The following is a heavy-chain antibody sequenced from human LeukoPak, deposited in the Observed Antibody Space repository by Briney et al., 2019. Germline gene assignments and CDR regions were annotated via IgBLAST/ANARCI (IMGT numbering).Heavy chain of an antibody. CDR2: IGTAGDT. Sequence: PGGSLRLSCAASGFTFSSYDMHWVRQATGKGLEWVSAIGTAGDTYYPGSVKGRFTISRENAKNSLYLQMNSLRAGDTAVYYCARTVLWFGEIESGDAFDIWAKGQWSPSLQ. V-gene: IGHV3-13*01. J-gene: IGHJ3*02. CDR1: GFTFSSYD. D-gene: IGHD3-10*01. CDR3: ARTVLWFGEIESGDAFDI.